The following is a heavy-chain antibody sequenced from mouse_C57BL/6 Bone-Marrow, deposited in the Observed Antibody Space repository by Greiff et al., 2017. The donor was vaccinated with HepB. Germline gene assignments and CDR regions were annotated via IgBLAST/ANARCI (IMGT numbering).Heavy chain of an antibody. V-gene: IGHV1-15*01. D-gene: IGHD1-1*01. Sequence: VQLQQSGAELVRPGASVTLSCKASGYTFTDYEMHWVKQTPVHGLEWIGAIDPETGGTAYNQKFKGKAILTADKSSSTAYMELRSLTSEDSAVYYCTRYSYYYYGSNYFDYWGQGTTLTVSS. CDR3: TRYSYYYYGSNYFDY. CDR2: IDPETGGT. CDR1: GYTFTDYE. J-gene: IGHJ2*01.